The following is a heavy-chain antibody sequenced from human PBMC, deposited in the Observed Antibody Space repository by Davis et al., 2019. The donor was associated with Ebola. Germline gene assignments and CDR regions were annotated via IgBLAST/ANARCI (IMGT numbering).Heavy chain of an antibody. D-gene: IGHD5-24*01. J-gene: IGHJ4*02. V-gene: IGHV3-21*04. CDR1: GFTFSDNW. CDR2: ISSSSSYI. CDR3: ARGDGY. Sequence: GESLKISCAASGFTFSDNWMHWVRQAPGKGLEWVSSISSSSSYIYYADSVKGRFTISRDNAKNSLYLQMNSLRAEDTAVYYCARGDGYWGQGTLVTVSS.